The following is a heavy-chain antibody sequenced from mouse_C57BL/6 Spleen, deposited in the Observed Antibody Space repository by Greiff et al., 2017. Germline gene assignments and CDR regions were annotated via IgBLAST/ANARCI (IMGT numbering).Heavy chain of an antibody. CDR2: IYPRSGNT. CDR1: GYTFTSYG. V-gene: IGHV1-81*01. D-gene: IGHD1-1*01. CDR3: ASTVVEPFDY. Sequence: QVQLQQSGAELARPGASVKLSCKASGYTFTSYGISWVKQRTGQGLEWIGEIYPRSGNTYYNEKFKGKATLTADKSSSTAYMELRSLTSEDSAVYFCASTVVEPFDYWGQGTTLTVSS. J-gene: IGHJ2*01.